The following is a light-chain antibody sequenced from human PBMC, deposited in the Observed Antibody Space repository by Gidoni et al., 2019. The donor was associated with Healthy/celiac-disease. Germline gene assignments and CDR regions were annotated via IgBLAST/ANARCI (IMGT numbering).Light chain of an antibody. V-gene: IGLV3-21*02. J-gene: IGLJ2*01. CDR3: QVWDSSSDHSVV. CDR2: DDS. Sequence: SYVLTQPPSVSVAPGQTASITCGGNNIGSKSVHWYQQKPGQAPVLVVYDDSDRRSGIPERFSGSNSGNTATLTISRVEAGDEADYYCQVWDSSSDHSVVFGGGTKLTVL. CDR1: NIGSKS.